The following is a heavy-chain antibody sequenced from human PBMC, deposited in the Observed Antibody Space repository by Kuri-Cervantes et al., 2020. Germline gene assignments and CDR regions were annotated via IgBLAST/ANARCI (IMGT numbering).Heavy chain of an antibody. CDR1: GLTFDDYA. V-gene: IGHV3-9*01. CDR2: ISWNSGSI. D-gene: IGHD2/OR15-2a*01. J-gene: IGHJ4*02. CDR3: AKDMYDRGGDNTFAL. Sequence: SLKISCAASGLTFDDYAMHWVRQASGKGLEWVSGISWNSGSIGYADSVKGRFTISRDNAKNSLYLQMNNVRPEDTALYYCAKDMYDRGGDNTFALWGQGTLVTVSS.